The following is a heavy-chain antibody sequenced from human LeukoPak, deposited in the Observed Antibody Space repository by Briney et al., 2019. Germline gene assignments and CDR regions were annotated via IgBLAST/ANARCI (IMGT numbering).Heavy chain of an antibody. Sequence: ASVKVSCKTSGYIFIDYYIQWVRQAPGQGLEWMGWINPNSGGTDHAQKFQGKVTMTRDTSISTAYMELTRLRSDDTAIYYCARRALGTYSPIDYWRQGTLVTVSS. V-gene: IGHV1-2*02. CDR2: INPNSGGT. CDR1: GYIFIDYY. CDR3: ARRALGTYSPIDY. D-gene: IGHD3-10*01. J-gene: IGHJ4*02.